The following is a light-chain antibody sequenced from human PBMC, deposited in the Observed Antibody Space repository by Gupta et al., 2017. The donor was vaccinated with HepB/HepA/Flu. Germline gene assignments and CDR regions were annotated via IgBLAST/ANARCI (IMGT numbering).Light chain of an antibody. J-gene: IGLJ2*01. CDR2: DHN. CDR3: QSYYSSSVI. V-gene: IGLV6-57*03. CDR1: SGSLGFNQ. Sequence: NVMLPQPHSVSESPGTTVTIYCTRSSGSLGFNQVQWFQQRPGSAPNILIYDHNHRPSGVPDRFSGSIDTSSNSASLTISGLKTEDEDDYYCQSYYSSSVIFGGGTKLTVL.